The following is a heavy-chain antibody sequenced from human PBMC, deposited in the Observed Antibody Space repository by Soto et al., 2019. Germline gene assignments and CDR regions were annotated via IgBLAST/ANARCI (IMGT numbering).Heavy chain of an antibody. CDR1: GYSFTSYC. CDR2: IDPSDSYT. Sequence: EVQLVQSGAEVKKPGESLRISCQGSGYSFTSYCISRVRQMPGKGLEWMGKIDPSDSYTNCSPSFQGHVPIPADQSISTAYRQWSRLKASDIAMCYWARLSHYNYDLDVWGQGTTVAGSS. CDR3: ARLSHYNYDLDV. J-gene: IGHJ6*02. V-gene: IGHV5-10-1*01.